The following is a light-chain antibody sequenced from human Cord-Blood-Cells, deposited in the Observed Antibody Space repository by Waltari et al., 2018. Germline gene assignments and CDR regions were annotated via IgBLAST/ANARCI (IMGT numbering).Light chain of an antibody. V-gene: IGKV3-11*01. CDR3: QQRSNWPPLT. J-gene: IGKJ4*01. CDR2: DAS. Sequence: EIVLTQSPATLSLSPGERDTLSFRASQSVSSYLSWYQQKPGQAPRLLIYDASNRATGIPARFSGSGSGTDFTLTISSLDPEDFAVYYCQQRSNWPPLTFGGGTKVEIK. CDR1: QSVSSY.